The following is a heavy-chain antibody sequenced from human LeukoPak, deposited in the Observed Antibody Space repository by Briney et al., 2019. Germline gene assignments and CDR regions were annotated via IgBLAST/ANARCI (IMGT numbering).Heavy chain of an antibody. CDR3: ATYSSSSDYFDY. D-gene: IGHD6-6*01. J-gene: IGHJ4*02. CDR1: GYTFTNYG. CDR2: ISAYNGNT. V-gene: IGHV1-18*01. Sequence: ASVKVSCKASGYTFTNYGISWVRQAPGQGLEWMGWISAYNGNTNYAQKLQGRVTMTTDTSTSTACMELRSLRSDDTVVYYCATYSSSSDYFDYWGQGTLVTVSS.